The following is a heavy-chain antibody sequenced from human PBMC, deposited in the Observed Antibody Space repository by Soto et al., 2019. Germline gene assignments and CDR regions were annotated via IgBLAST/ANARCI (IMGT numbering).Heavy chain of an antibody. Sequence: AGGSLRLSCSVSGFTFSAYWMHWVRQVPGKGLTWVSRISDDGSTATYADPVKGRFVISRDNAKNSLYLEMNTLRADDSGLYYCARGPRVSSTGTGAHWGRGTLVTVSS. CDR1: GFTFSAYW. CDR3: ARGPRVSSTGTGAH. V-gene: IGHV3-74*01. J-gene: IGHJ4*02. CDR2: ISDDGSTA. D-gene: IGHD1-1*01.